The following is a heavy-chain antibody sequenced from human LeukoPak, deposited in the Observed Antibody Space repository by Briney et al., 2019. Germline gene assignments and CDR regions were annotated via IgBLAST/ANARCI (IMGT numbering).Heavy chain of an antibody. Sequence: AASVKVSCKASGGTFSGSGISWVRQSPGQGLEWMGGIIPIFGTSNYAQKFQGRVTITADESTSTAYMELTSLRSDDTATYYCARDAAIFDSRGYYFLWWGQGTLVTVSS. D-gene: IGHD3-22*01. J-gene: IGHJ4*02. V-gene: IGHV1-69*13. CDR3: ARDAAIFDSRGYYFLW. CDR1: GGTFSGSG. CDR2: IIPIFGTS.